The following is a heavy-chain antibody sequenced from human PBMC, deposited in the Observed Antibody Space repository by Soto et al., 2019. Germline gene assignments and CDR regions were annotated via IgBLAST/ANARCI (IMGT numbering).Heavy chain of an antibody. CDR1: GYSFTTYG. Sequence: QVHLVQSGAEVKKPGASVKVSCKGSGYSFTTYGITWVRQAPGQGLEWMAWISAHSGNTNYAQKLQGRVTVTRDTSTSKAYMELRSLRSDDTAVYYCARGRYGDYWGQGALVTVSS. V-gene: IGHV1-18*01. CDR2: ISAHSGNT. D-gene: IGHD1-1*01. CDR3: ARGRYGDY. J-gene: IGHJ4*02.